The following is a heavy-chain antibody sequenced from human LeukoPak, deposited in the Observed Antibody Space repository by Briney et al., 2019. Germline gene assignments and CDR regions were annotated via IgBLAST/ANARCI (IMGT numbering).Heavy chain of an antibody. CDR2: ISGDGSTT. Sequence: PGGSLRLSCAASGFTFGGSWMHWIRQVPGKGLEWVSRISGDGSTTTYADSVKGRFTISRDNAKNTLYLQMNTLTAEDTATYYCASVNCGDGCSSWGQGTRVTVSS. CDR3: ASVNCGDGCSS. CDR1: GFTFGGSW. J-gene: IGHJ5*02. V-gene: IGHV3-74*01. D-gene: IGHD2-21*02.